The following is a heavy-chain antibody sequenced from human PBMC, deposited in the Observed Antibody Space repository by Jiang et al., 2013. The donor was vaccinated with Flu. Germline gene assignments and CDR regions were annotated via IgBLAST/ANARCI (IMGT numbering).Heavy chain of an antibody. J-gene: IGHJ3*02. V-gene: IGHV6-1*01. CDR1: V. CDR2: TYYRSKWYS. D-gene: IGHD1-7*01. Sequence: VWNWIRQSPSXGLEWLGRTYYRSKWYSDYAVSVKSRITVNPDTSKNQFSLQLNSVTPEDTAVYYCARDRRAFTGTSAFDIWGQGTMVTVSS. CDR3: ARDRRAFTGTSAFDI.